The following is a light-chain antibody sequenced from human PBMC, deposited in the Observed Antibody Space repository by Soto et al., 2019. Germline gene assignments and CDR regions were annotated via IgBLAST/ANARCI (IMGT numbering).Light chain of an antibody. J-gene: IGKJ5*01. Sequence: EIELTQSPATLSLSPGERATLSCRASQSVSTYLAWYQQKPGQAPRLLIYDASNRATGIPARFSGSGSGTDFTLTISSLEPEDFAVYYCQQRSKGITFGRGTRLEIK. CDR3: QQRSKGIT. CDR1: QSVSTY. CDR2: DAS. V-gene: IGKV3-11*01.